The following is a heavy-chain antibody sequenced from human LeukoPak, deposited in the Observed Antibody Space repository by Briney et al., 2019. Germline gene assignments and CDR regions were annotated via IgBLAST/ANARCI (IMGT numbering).Heavy chain of an antibody. CDR3: AKDGRSGNYWNYYYYMYV. D-gene: IGHD3-10*01. CDR2: ISYDGSNK. J-gene: IGHJ6*03. V-gene: IGHV3-30*04. Sequence: GGSLRLSCAASGFTFSSYAMHWVRQAPGKGLEWVAVISYDGSNKYYADSVKGRFTISRDNSKNTLYLQMISLRADDTALYYCAKDGRSGNYWNYYYYMYVWGKGTTVTVSS. CDR1: GFTFSSYA.